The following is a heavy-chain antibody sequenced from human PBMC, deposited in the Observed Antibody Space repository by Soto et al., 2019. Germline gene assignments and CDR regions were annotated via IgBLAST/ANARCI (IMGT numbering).Heavy chain of an antibody. Sequence: GVSLRLSCAASGFTFSSYAMSWVRQAPGKGLEWVSAISGSGGSTYYADSVKGRFTISRDNSKNTLFLQMNSLRAEDTAVYYREKEGHDILTGYYAHWRQGTLVTVSS. J-gene: IGHJ4*02. D-gene: IGHD3-9*01. CDR2: ISGSGGST. V-gene: IGHV3-23*01. CDR3: EKEGHDILTGYYAH. CDR1: GFTFSSYA.